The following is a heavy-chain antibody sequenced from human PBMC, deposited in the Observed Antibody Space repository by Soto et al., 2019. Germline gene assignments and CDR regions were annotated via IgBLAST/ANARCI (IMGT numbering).Heavy chain of an antibody. Sequence: GGNLRLSCAASGFTFSSYAMHWVRQAPGKGLEWVAVISYDGSNKYYADSVKGRFPISRDNSKNTLYLQMNSLRAEDTAVYYCARVVSSIGYSFSAIDIWCQGTLVTLS. D-gene: IGHD3-22*01. CDR2: ISYDGSNK. J-gene: IGHJ3*02. CDR3: ARVVSSIGYSFSAIDI. CDR1: GFTFSSYA. V-gene: IGHV3-30-3*01.